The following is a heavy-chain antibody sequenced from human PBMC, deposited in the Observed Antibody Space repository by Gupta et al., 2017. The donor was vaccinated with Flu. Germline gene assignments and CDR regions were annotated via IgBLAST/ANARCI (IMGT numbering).Heavy chain of an antibody. CDR2: ISRSGDIT. CDR1: GFTFSGYS. D-gene: IGHD5-24*01. V-gene: IGHV3-48*01. J-gene: IGHJ4*02. CDR3: ARDYNFFDY. Sequence: EVQLVESGGGLAQPGGSLRLSCAASGFTFSGYSINWVRRAPGKGLEWISYISRSGDITYYADSVKCRFTISRDNVRNSVYLQMNTLRAEDTALYYCARDYNFFDYWGQGTLVTVSS.